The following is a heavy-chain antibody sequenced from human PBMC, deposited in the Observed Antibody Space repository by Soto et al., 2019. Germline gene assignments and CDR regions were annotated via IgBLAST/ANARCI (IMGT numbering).Heavy chain of an antibody. CDR2: IYYSGST. CDR1: GGSISSYY. D-gene: IGHD1-26*01. J-gene: IGHJ5*02. CDR3: ARAGGGDRRLVGANWFDP. Sequence: SETLSLTCTVSGGSISSYYWSWIRQPPGKGLEWIGYIYYSGSTNYNPSLKSRVTISVDTSKNRFSLKLSSVTAADTAVYYCARAGGGDRRLVGANWFDPWGQGTLVTVSS. V-gene: IGHV4-59*01.